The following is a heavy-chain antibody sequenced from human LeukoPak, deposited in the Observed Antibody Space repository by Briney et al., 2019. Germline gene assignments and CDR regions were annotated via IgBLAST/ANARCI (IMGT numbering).Heavy chain of an antibody. D-gene: IGHD1-26*01. J-gene: IGHJ4*02. Sequence: GASVKVSCKASGYTFTGYTISWMRQAPGQGLEWMGWISVYNGKINYAQKVQGRVTMTTDTFTSTAYMELRSLRSDDTAVYFCARGIVGHTQDYWGQGTPVTVSS. CDR3: ARGIVGHTQDY. CDR1: GYTFTGYT. CDR2: ISVYNGKI. V-gene: IGHV1-18*04.